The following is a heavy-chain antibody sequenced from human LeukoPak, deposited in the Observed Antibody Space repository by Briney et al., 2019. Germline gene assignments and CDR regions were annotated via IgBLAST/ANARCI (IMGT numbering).Heavy chain of an antibody. CDR1: GYTFTNYY. J-gene: IGHJ5*02. CDR3: ARDSRRTIFGVVIPTNWFDP. D-gene: IGHD3-3*01. CDR2: IVPDSGGT. V-gene: IGHV1-2*02. Sequence: ASVKVSCKTSGYTFTNYYVHWVRQAPGQGLEWMGYIVPDSGGTNYAQKFQGRVTMTRDTSISTAYMELSRLRSDDTAVYYCARDSRRTIFGVVIPTNWFDPWGQGTLVTVSS.